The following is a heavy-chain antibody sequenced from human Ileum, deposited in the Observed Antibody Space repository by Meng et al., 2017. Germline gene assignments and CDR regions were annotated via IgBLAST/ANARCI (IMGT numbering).Heavy chain of an antibody. Sequence: VQRRPWGDGLLNPSETLALTCAVYGGSLRGYYWSWIRQPPGKGLEWIGEINHSGSTNYNPSLKSRVTISVDTSKNQFSLKLSSVTAADTAVYYCARGGPWFDPWGQGTLVTVSS. CDR2: INHSGST. CDR1: GGSLRGYY. CDR3: ARGGPWFDP. J-gene: IGHJ5*02. V-gene: IGHV4-34*01.